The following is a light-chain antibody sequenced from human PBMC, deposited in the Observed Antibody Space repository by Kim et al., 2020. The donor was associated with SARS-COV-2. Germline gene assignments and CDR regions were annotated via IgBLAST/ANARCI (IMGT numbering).Light chain of an antibody. CDR2: DVT. J-gene: IGLJ2*01. V-gene: IGLV2-8*01. CDR3: SSYAGRNDLV. CDR1: SRDVGRYNY. Sequence: GQSVAISRTGPSRDVGRYNYVSWYQHHPGKAPKLIIYDVTKRPSGVPDRFSGSKSGNTASLTVSGLQAEDEADYYCSSYAGRNDLVFGGGTQLTVL.